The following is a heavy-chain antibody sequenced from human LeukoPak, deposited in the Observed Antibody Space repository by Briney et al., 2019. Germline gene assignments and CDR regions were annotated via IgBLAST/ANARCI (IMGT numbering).Heavy chain of an antibody. D-gene: IGHD5-12*01. J-gene: IGHJ4*02. V-gene: IGHV3-21*01. Sequence: GGSLRLSCAASGFTFSSYSMNWVRQAPGKGLEWVSSISSSSSYIYYADSVKGRFTISRDNAKNSLYLQMNSLRAEDTAVYYCARDRYSGYDYVFDYWGQGTLVTVSS. CDR1: GFTFSSYS. CDR2: ISSSSSYI. CDR3: ARDRYSGYDYVFDY.